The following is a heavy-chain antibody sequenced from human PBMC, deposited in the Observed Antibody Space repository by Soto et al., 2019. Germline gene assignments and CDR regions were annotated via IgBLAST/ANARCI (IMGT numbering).Heavy chain of an antibody. Sequence: GGSLRLSCAASGFTFSDYYMSWIRQAPGKGLEWVSYISTSGSTIYYADSVKGRFTISRDNAKNSLFLQMNSLRVEDTAVYYCARDKPGATTVTTYYYYYYMDVWGKGTTVTVSS. D-gene: IGHD4-4*01. V-gene: IGHV3-11*01. CDR2: ISTSGSTI. CDR3: ARDKPGATTVTTYYYYYYMDV. CDR1: GFTFSDYY. J-gene: IGHJ6*03.